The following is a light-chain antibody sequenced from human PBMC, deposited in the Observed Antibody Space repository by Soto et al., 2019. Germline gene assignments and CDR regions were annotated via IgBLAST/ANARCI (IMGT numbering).Light chain of an antibody. CDR1: QDISSY. Sequence: IQVTQSPSSLSASVGDRVTITCRASQDISSYLAWYQQKPGKAPTLLIYAASTLQSGVPSRFSGSGFGTDFTLTISSLQAEDFASYHCQQYKSYWTFGQGTKVDIK. V-gene: IGKV1-9*01. CDR3: QQYKSYWT. CDR2: AAS. J-gene: IGKJ1*01.